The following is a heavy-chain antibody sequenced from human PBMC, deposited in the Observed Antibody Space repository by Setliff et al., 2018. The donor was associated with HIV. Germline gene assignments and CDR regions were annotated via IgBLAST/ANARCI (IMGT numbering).Heavy chain of an antibody. V-gene: IGHV4-34*01. CDR2: INHSGST. CDR1: GESFSGYY. Sequence: SETLSLTCAVYGESFSGYYWSWIRQPPGKGLEWIGEINHSGSTNYNPSLKSRVTISVDTSKNQFSLKLSSVTAADTAVYYCARGGVVTEFDYWGQGTLVTVSS. J-gene: IGHJ4*02. CDR3: ARGGVVTEFDY. D-gene: IGHD2-21*02.